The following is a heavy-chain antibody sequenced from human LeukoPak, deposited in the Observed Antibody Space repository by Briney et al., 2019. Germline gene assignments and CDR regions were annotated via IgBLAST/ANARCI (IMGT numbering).Heavy chain of an antibody. CDR3: AASTYGSGSYVGFDS. Sequence: GESLKISCKASGYTFTNYWIGWVRQMPGKGLEWMGIMYPGDSDTRYSPSFQGQVTISADKSISTAYLQWSSLKATDTAMYYCAASTYGSGSYVGFDSWGQGTLVTVSS. J-gene: IGHJ4*02. V-gene: IGHV5-51*01. CDR1: GYTFTNYW. CDR2: MYPGDSDT. D-gene: IGHD3-10*01.